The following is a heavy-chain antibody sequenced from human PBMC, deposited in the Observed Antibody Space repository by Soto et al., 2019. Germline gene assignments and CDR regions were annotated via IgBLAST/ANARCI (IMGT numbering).Heavy chain of an antibody. J-gene: IGHJ5*02. CDR2: IIPIFGTA. V-gene: IGHV1-69*13. Sequence: GASVKVSCKASGCTFSSYAISWVRQAPGQGLEWMGGIIPIFGTANYAQKFQGRVTITADESTSTAYMELSSLRSEDTAVYYCARESPYIAVAGTWFDPWGQGTLVTVSS. D-gene: IGHD6-19*01. CDR1: GCTFSSYA. CDR3: ARESPYIAVAGTWFDP.